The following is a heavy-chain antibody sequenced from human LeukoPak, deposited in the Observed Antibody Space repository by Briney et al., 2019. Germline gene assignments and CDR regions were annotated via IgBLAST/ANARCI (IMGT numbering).Heavy chain of an antibody. CDR2: ISYDSNNK. V-gene: IGHV3-30*04. CDR1: GFTFTSYA. CDR3: ARAYCTTTACHAFDI. Sequence: GRSLRLSCAAAGFTFTSYAMHWVRQAPGKGLEWLSVISYDSNNKYYADSVRGRFTISRDTSKNTLYLQMNSLRAEDTAVYTCARAYCTTTACHAFDIWGQGTVVAVSS. D-gene: IGHD2-8*01. J-gene: IGHJ3*02.